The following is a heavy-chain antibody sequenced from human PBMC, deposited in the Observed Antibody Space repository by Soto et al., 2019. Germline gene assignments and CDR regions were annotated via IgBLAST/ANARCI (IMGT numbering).Heavy chain of an antibody. CDR2: ISAYNGNT. J-gene: IGHJ4*02. D-gene: IGHD4-4*01. V-gene: IGHV1-18*01. Sequence: GASVKVSCKASGYTFTSYGISWVRQAPGQGLEWMGWISAYNGNTNYAQKLQGRVTMTTDTSTSTAYMELRSLRSDDTAVYYCARALISNYFPYYDVFDYWGQGTLVTVSS. CDR1: GYTFTSYG. CDR3: ARALISNYFPYYDVFDY.